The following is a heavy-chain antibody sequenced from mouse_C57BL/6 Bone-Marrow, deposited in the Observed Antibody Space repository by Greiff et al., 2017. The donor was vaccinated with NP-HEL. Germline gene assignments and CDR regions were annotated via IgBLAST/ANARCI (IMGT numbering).Heavy chain of an antibody. J-gene: IGHJ3*01. CDR1: GYTFTSYW. Sequence: QVQLQQPGAELVMPGASVRLSCKASGYTFTSYWMHWVKQRPGQGLEWIGEIDPSDSYTNYNQKFKGKSTLTVDKSSSTAYMQLSSLTSEDSAVYYCATLYYGYDGFAYWGQGTLVTVSA. CDR3: ATLYYGYDGFAY. CDR2: IDPSDSYT. V-gene: IGHV1-69*01. D-gene: IGHD2-2*01.